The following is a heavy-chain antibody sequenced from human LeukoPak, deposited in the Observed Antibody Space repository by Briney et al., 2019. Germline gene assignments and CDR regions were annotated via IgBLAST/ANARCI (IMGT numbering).Heavy chain of an antibody. V-gene: IGHV1-46*01. CDR1: GYTFTSYY. D-gene: IGHD6-6*01. Sequence: VASVKVSCKASGYTFTSYYMHWARQAPGQGLEWMGIINPSGGSTSYAQKFQGRVTMTRDTSTSTVYMELSSLRSDDTAVYYCARTAARRFDYWGQGTLVTVSS. CDR3: ARTAARRFDY. CDR2: INPSGGST. J-gene: IGHJ4*02.